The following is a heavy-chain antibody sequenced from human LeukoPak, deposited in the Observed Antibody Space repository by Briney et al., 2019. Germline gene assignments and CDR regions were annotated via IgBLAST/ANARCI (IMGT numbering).Heavy chain of an antibody. CDR2: IYTSGST. J-gene: IGHJ3*02. CDR3: ARERSGYLGGAFDI. Sequence: SETLSLTCTVSGGSISSGSYYWSWIRQPAGKGLEWIGRIYTSGSTNYNPSLKSRVTISVDTSKNQFSLKLSSVTAADTAVYYCARERSGYLGGAFDIWGQGTMVTVSS. CDR1: GGSISSGSYY. D-gene: IGHD3-22*01. V-gene: IGHV4-61*02.